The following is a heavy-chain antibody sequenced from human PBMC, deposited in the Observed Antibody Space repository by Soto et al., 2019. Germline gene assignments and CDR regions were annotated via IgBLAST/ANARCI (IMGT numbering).Heavy chain of an antibody. Sequence: GGSLRLSCAASGFTFSSYAMSWVRQAPGEGLEWVSAISGSGGSTYYADSVKGRFTISRDNSNNTLYLQMNSLRAEDRAVYYCANHMVRGVFDYCGQGTLVTVSS. J-gene: IGHJ4*02. CDR1: GFTFSSYA. CDR3: ANHMVRGVFDY. D-gene: IGHD3-10*01. V-gene: IGHV3-23*01. CDR2: ISGSGGST.